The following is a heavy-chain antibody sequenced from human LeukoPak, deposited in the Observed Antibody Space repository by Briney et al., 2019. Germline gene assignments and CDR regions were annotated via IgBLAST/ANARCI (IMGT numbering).Heavy chain of an antibody. Sequence: ASVKVSCKASGGTFSSYAISWVRQAPGQGLEWMGWISAYNGNTNYAQKLQGRVTMTTDTSTSTAYMELRSLRSDDTAVYYCASSNNWGFYMSWGQGTLVTVSS. J-gene: IGHJ5*02. CDR2: ISAYNGNT. CDR3: ASSNNWGFYMS. CDR1: GGTFSSYA. V-gene: IGHV1-18*01. D-gene: IGHD7-27*01.